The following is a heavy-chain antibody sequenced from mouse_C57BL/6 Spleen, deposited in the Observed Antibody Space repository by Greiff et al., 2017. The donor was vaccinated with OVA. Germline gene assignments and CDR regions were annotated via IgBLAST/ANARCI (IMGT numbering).Heavy chain of an antibody. CDR3: ARPPLYYGSSYDWYFDV. Sequence: VQLKESVAELVRPGASVKLSCTASGFNIKNTYMHWVKQRPEQGLEWIGRIDPANGNTKYAPKFQGKATITADTSSNTAYLQLSSLTSEDTAIYYCARPPLYYGSSYDWYFDVWGTGTTVTVSS. J-gene: IGHJ1*03. CDR2: IDPANGNT. D-gene: IGHD1-1*01. V-gene: IGHV14-3*01. CDR1: GFNIKNTY.